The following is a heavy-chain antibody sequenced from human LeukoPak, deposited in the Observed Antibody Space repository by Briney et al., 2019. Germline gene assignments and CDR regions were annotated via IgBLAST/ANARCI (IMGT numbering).Heavy chain of an antibody. J-gene: IGHJ4*02. CDR2: IGGSGGST. CDR1: GFTFSSYA. Sequence: PGGSLRLSCAASGFTFSSYAMSWVRQAPGKGLEWVSAIGGSGGSTYYADSVKGRFTISRDNSKNTLYLQMNSLRAEDTVVYYCAKGGTSSGWKNWGQGTLVTVSS. CDR3: AKGGTSSGWKN. D-gene: IGHD6-19*01. V-gene: IGHV3-23*01.